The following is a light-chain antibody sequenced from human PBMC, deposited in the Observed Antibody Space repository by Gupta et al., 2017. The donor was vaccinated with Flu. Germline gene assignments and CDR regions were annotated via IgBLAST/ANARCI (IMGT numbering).Light chain of an antibody. CDR3: QKRSNWPPYT. Sequence: DIELTQSPATLSFSPGERATLSCRASQSVNTYLAWYQKKPGQAPRLLSYDASNRATGIPASLSGSGYGTDFTLTISSLGPEDFAVYYCQKRSNWPPYTFGQGTRLEIK. CDR1: QSVNTY. CDR2: DAS. J-gene: IGKJ2*01. V-gene: IGKV3-11*01.